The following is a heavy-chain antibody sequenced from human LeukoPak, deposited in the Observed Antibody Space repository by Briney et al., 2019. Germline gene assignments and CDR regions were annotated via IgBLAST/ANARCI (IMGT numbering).Heavy chain of an antibody. V-gene: IGHV3-53*01. CDR3: ARGQPYYYDSRGYSVPHD. D-gene: IGHD3-22*01. J-gene: IGHJ4*02. CDR2: IYSAGTT. Sequence: GGSLRLSCAASGFTVSSVYMSRVRRAPGKGLEWVSLIYSAGTTYYADSVKGRFIISRDNSKNTLYLQMNSLRAEDTAVYYCARGQPYYYDSRGYSVPHDWGQGTLVTVSS. CDR1: GFTVSSVY.